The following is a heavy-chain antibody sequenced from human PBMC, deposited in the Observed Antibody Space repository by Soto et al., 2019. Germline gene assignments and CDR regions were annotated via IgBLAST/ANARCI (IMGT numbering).Heavy chain of an antibody. CDR1: GFTFSSYA. CDR3: AKDPDYYDSSGYLDY. CDR2: ISGSGGST. Sequence: GGSLRLSCAASGFTFSSYAMSWVRQAPGKGLEWVSAISGSGGSTYYADSVKGRFTISRDNSKNTLYLQMNSLRAEDTAVYYCAKDPDYYDSSGYLDYWGQGTLVTVSS. J-gene: IGHJ4*02. V-gene: IGHV3-23*01. D-gene: IGHD3-22*01.